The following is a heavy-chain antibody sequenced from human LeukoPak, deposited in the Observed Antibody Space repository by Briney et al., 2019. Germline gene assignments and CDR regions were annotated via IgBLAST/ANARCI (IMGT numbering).Heavy chain of an antibody. J-gene: IGHJ5*02. CDR3: ARLRPDCSSTSCPS. Sequence: GGSLRLSCAASGFTFSSYEMNCVRQAPGKGLEWVSYISSSGSTIYYADSVKGRFTISRDNAKNSLYLQMNSLRAEDTAVYYCARLRPDCSSTSCPSWGQGTLVTVSS. V-gene: IGHV3-48*03. D-gene: IGHD2-2*01. CDR1: GFTFSSYE. CDR2: ISSSGSTI.